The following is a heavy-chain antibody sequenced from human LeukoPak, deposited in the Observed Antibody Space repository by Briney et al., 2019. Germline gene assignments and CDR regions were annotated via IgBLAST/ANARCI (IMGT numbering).Heavy chain of an antibody. Sequence: ASVKVSCKASGGTFSSYAISWVRQAPGQGLEWIGGIIPIFGTANYAQKFQGRVTITTDESTSTAYMELSSLRSEDTAVYYCASPAHYYDSSAYFSYWGQGTLVTVSS. CDR2: IIPIFGTA. D-gene: IGHD3-22*01. V-gene: IGHV1-69*05. CDR1: GGTFSSYA. J-gene: IGHJ4*02. CDR3: ASPAHYYDSSAYFSY.